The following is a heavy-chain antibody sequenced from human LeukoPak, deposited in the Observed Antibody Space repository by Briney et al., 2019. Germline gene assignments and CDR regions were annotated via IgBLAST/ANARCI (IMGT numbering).Heavy chain of an antibody. CDR1: GYTFTGYY. D-gene: IGHD2-15*01. J-gene: IGHJ4*02. CDR3: ARWLGYCSGGSCYGRREWDY. CDR2: INPDSGDT. Sequence: ASVKVSCKASGYTFTGYYLHWVRQAPGQGLEWMGWINPDSGDTNYAQQFQGSVTMTTDTSTSTAYMELRSLRSDDTAVYYCARWLGYCSGGSCYGRREWDYWGQGTLVTVSS. V-gene: IGHV1-2*02.